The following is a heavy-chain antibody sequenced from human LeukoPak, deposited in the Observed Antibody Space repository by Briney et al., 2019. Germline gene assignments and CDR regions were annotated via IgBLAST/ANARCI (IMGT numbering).Heavy chain of an antibody. CDR1: GFTFSDYY. V-gene: IGHV3-11*04. Sequence: GGSLRLSCAASGFTFSDYYMSWIRQAPGKGLEWVSYITSSGSTIYHADSVKGRFTISRDNAKNSLYLQMNSLRAEDTAVYYCAIPLVSDFVIPAAVYAFDNWGQGTMVTVSS. CDR2: ITSSGSTI. J-gene: IGHJ3*02. D-gene: IGHD3/OR15-3a*01. CDR3: AIPLVSDFVIPAAVYAFDN.